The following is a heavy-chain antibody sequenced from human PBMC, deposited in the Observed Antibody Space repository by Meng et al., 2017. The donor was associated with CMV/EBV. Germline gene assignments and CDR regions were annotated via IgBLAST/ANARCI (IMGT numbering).Heavy chain of an antibody. Sequence: GESLKISCAASGFTFSSYEMNWVRQAPGKGLEWVSYISSSGSTIYYADSVKGRFTISRDNAKNSLYLQMNSLRAEDTAVYYCARDMGPPGRFLEWLDPDYYYYYGMDVWGQGTTVTVSS. J-gene: IGHJ6*02. CDR1: GFTFSSYE. V-gene: IGHV3-48*03. CDR3: ARDMGPPGRFLEWLDPDYYYYYGMDV. CDR2: ISSSGSTI. D-gene: IGHD3-3*01.